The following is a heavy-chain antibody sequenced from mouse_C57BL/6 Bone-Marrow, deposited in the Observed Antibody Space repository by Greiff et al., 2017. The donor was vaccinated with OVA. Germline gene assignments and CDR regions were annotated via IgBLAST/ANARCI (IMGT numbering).Heavy chain of an antibody. D-gene: IGHD1-1*01. CDR3: ARSTGNYGSSYYAMDY. CDR2: INPYNGGT. Sequence: EVQLQQSGPVLVKPGASVKMSCKASGYTFTDYYMNWVKQSHGKSLEWIGVINPYNGGTSYNQKFKGKATLTVDKSSSTAYMELNSLTSEDSAVYYCARSTGNYGSSYYAMDYWGQGTSVTVSS. J-gene: IGHJ4*01. V-gene: IGHV1-19*01. CDR1: GYTFTDYY.